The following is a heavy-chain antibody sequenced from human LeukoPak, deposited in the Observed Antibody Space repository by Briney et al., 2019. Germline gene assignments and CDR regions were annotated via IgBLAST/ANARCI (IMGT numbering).Heavy chain of an antibody. D-gene: IGHD6-6*01. V-gene: IGHV3-7*01. J-gene: IGHJ4*02. CDR1: GFSFSNYW. Sequence: GGSLRLSCVASGFSFSNYWMTWVRQAPGKGLEWVANINPDESVKYYVDSLKGRLTTSRDNTKSSLYLQMSGLRAEDTAVYYCARIGYSTSSTDYWGQGTLVIVSS. CDR3: ARIGYSTSSTDY. CDR2: INPDESVK.